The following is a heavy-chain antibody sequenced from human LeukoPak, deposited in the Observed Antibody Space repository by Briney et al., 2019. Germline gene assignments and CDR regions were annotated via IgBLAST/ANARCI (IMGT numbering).Heavy chain of an antibody. Sequence: SETLSLTCTVSGDSVNSGNYYWSWIRQHPGKGLEWIGYIYYSGSTYYNPSLKSRVTISVDTSKNQFSLKLSSVTAADTAVYYCARAKTYYYDSTSFDYWGQGTLVTVSS. CDR2: IYYSGST. CDR1: GDSVNSGNYY. J-gene: IGHJ4*02. CDR3: ARAKTYYYDSTSFDY. V-gene: IGHV4-31*03. D-gene: IGHD3-22*01.